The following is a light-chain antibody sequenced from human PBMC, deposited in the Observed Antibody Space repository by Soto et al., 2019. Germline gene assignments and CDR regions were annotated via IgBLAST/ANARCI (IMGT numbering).Light chain of an antibody. Sequence: QSALTQPPSVSAAPGQKVTISCSGSSSNIGNNYVSWYQQLPGTAPKLLIYENNKRPSGIPDRFSGSKSGTSATLGITGLQTGDEADYYCGTWDSSLSAEFGGGTKLTVL. CDR1: SSNIGNNY. CDR2: ENN. V-gene: IGLV1-51*02. J-gene: IGLJ2*01. CDR3: GTWDSSLSAE.